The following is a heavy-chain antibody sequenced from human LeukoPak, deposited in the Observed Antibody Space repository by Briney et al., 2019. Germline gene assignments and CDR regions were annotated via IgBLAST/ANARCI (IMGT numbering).Heavy chain of an antibody. J-gene: IGHJ4*02. CDR1: GFTFSSYS. CDR2: ISSSSSYI. Sequence: GGSLRLSCAASGFTFSSYSMNWVRQAPGKGLQWVSSISSSSSYIYYADSVKGRFTISRDNAKNSLYLQMNSLRAEDTAVYYCARSIVPAGTSSVDYWGQGTLVTVSS. V-gene: IGHV3-21*01. CDR3: ARSIVPAGTSSVDY. D-gene: IGHD6-13*01.